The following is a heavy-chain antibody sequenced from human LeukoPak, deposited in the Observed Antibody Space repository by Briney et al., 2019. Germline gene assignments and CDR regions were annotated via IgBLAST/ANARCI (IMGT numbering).Heavy chain of an antibody. J-gene: IGHJ4*02. CDR3: ARGLGWRSGWNEACDY. CDR2: ISPNSGGT. V-gene: IGHV1-2*02. Sequence: ASVKVSCKASGYTFTGYYMHWVRQAPGQGLEWMGWISPNSGGTNYAQKFPRRVTMTRGTSISTADMELSRLRADDTAVYYCARGLGWRSGWNEACDYWGGGTLVTVSS. D-gene: IGHD6-19*01. CDR1: GYTFTGYY.